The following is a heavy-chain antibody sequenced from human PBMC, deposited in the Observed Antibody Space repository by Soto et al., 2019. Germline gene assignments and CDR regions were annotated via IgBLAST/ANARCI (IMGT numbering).Heavy chain of an antibody. J-gene: IGHJ4*02. CDR2: IYYSRST. CDR3: ARSTGYGDSYFDY. V-gene: IGHV4-34*01. Sequence: SETLSLTCAVYGGSFSGYYWTWIRQPPGKGLEWIGYIYYSRSTNYNPSLKSRVSISGDTSKNQLSLKLSSVTAADTAVYYCARSTGYGDSYFDYWGQGTLVTVSS. CDR1: GGSFSGYY. D-gene: IGHD4-17*01.